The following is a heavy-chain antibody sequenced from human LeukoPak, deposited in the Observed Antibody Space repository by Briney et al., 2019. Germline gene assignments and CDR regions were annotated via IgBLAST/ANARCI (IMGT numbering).Heavy chain of an antibody. D-gene: IGHD6-19*01. J-gene: IGHJ4*02. V-gene: IGHV3-74*01. CDR1: GFTFSSYW. Sequence: GGSLRLSCAASGFTFSSYWMHWVRHGPGKGTVWVSRISSDGRTTSYADSVKGRFTISRDNAKNTLYLQMNSLRAEDTAVYYCARGYGSSGDEKIFDYWGQGTLVTVSS. CDR2: ISSDGRTT. CDR3: ARGYGSSGDEKIFDY.